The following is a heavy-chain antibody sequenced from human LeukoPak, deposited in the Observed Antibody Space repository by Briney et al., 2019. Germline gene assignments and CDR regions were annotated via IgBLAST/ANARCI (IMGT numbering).Heavy chain of an antibody. J-gene: IGHJ5*02. CDR3: ARQAYSSNLGWFDP. V-gene: IGHV4-39*01. CDR1: GGSISSSTYY. D-gene: IGHD6-13*01. CDR2: IYNSGST. Sequence: SETLSLTCSVSGGSISSSTYYWGWIRQPPGKGLEWHGNIYNSGSTYYNPSLKSRVTISVDTSKNQFSLKLSSVTAADTAVYYCARQAYSSNLGWFDPWGQGTLVTVSS.